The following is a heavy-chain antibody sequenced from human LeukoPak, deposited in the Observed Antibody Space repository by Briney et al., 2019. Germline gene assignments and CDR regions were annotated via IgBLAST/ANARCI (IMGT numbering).Heavy chain of an antibody. D-gene: IGHD1-26*01. J-gene: IGHJ3*02. CDR2: IYYNRST. V-gene: IGHV4-39*01. Sequence: KPSETLSLTCTVSGGSISSSSYYWVWIRQPPGKELEWIGSIYYNRSTYYNPSLKSRVTISVDTSKNQYFMKLSSVTAADTAVYYCARTKWELLHIRRYRAFDIWGQGTMVTVSS. CDR3: ARTKWELLHIRRYRAFDI. CDR1: GGSISSSSYY.